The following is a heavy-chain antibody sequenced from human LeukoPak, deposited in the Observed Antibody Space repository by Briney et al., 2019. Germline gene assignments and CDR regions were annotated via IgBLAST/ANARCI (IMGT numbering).Heavy chain of an antibody. D-gene: IGHD3-10*01. CDR2: ISGSGAKT. CDR1: KFTFSTSA. J-gene: IGHJ6*03. Sequence: GGSLRLSCAAPKFTFSTSALSWVRQAPGRGLERVSAISGSGAKTYYSDSVKGRFTISRDNSKSTLYLQMNSLRVEDTAVYYCAKDPMWFGEGDYKYYMDVWGKGTTVTVSS. V-gene: IGHV3-23*01. CDR3: AKDPMWFGEGDYKYYMDV.